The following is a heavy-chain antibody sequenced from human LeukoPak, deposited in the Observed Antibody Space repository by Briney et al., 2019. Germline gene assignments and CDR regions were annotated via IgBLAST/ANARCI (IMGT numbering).Heavy chain of an antibody. V-gene: IGHV1-69*05. CDR1: GYTFTGYY. Sequence: SVKVSCKASGYTFTGYYMHWVRQAPGQGLEWMGRIIPIFGTANYAQKFQGRVTITTDESTSTAYMELSSLRSEDTAVYYCAISARYYDFWSGPYVDYWGQGTLVTVSS. CDR3: AISARYYDFWSGPYVDY. CDR2: IIPIFGTA. J-gene: IGHJ4*02. D-gene: IGHD3-3*01.